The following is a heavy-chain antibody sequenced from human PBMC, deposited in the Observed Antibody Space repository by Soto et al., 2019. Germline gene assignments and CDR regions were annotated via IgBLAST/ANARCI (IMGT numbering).Heavy chain of an antibody. CDR2: ISAYNGNT. CDR1: GYTFTSYG. Sequence: ASVKVSCKASGYTFTSYGISWVRQAPGQGLEWMGWISAYNGNTNYAQKLQGRVTMTTDTSTSTAYMELRSLRSDDTAVYYCARDGGLWFGELFPDKFDYWGQGTLVTVSS. J-gene: IGHJ4*02. V-gene: IGHV1-18*01. CDR3: ARDGGLWFGELFPDKFDY. D-gene: IGHD3-10*01.